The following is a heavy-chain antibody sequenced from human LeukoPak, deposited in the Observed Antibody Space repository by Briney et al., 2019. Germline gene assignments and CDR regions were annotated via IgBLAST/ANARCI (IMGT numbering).Heavy chain of an antibody. CDR2: ISYSSSTI. CDR1: GFTFSSFG. V-gene: IGHV3-48*01. J-gene: IGHJ4*02. D-gene: IGHD4-23*01. Sequence: GGSLRLSCAASGFTFSSFGMHWVRQAPGKGLEWLSYISYSSSTIYYADSVKGRFTISRDNAKNSLYLQMNSLRAEDTAVYYCARTYGGTFDYWGQGTLVTVSS. CDR3: ARTYGGTFDY.